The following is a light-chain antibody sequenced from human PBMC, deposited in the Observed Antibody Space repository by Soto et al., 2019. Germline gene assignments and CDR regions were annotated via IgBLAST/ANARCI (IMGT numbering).Light chain of an antibody. V-gene: IGKV3-20*01. CDR3: QQYCSSGT. CDR2: DAS. Sequence: EFVLTQSPGTLSLSPLEIGGLSFMASQTVRNNYLAWYQQKPGQAPRLLIYDASSRATGIPDRFSGGGSGTDFTLTISRLETEDFAVYYCQQYCSSGTFGHGTKVDIK. J-gene: IGKJ1*01. CDR1: QTVRNNY.